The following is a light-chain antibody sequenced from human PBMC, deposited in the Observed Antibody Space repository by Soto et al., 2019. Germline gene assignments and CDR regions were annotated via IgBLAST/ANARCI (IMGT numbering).Light chain of an antibody. CDR2: AAS. CDR3: HQSYSTPT. CDR1: QSIYNY. V-gene: IGKV1-39*01. Sequence: DIQMTQSPSSLSASVGDRVTITCRASQSIYNYLNWYQQKPGKAPKLLIYAASSLQSGVPSRFSGSGSGTDFILTISSLQPEDFATYYCHQSYSTPTFGQGTKLEIK. J-gene: IGKJ2*01.